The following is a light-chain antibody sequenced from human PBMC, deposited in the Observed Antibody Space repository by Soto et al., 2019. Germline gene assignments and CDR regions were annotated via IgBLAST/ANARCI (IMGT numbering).Light chain of an antibody. Sequence: QSVLTQPPSVSGAPGQRVTISCTGSSSNIGTGYDVHWYQQLPGTAPRLLIYGDYNRPSGVPDRFSGSKSGTSASLAITGLQAEDEADYYCHCYDISLSGVLFGGGTKVTVL. CDR1: SSNIGTGYD. CDR3: HCYDISLSGVL. J-gene: IGLJ2*01. CDR2: GDY. V-gene: IGLV1-40*01.